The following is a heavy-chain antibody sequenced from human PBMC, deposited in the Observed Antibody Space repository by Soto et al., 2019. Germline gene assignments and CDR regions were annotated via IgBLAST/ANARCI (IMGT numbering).Heavy chain of an antibody. CDR2: ISAYNGNT. Sequence: ASVKVSCKASGYTFTSYGISWVRQAPGQGLEWMGWISAYNGNTNYAQKLQGRVTMTTDTSTSTAYMELRSLRSDDTAVYYCASFVVAARNYYYYSMDVWGKGTTVTVS. J-gene: IGHJ6*03. CDR3: ASFVVAARNYYYYSMDV. V-gene: IGHV1-18*01. CDR1: GYTFTSYG. D-gene: IGHD2-15*01.